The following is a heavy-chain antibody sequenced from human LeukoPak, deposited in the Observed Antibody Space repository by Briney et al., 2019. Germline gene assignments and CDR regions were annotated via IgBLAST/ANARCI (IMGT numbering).Heavy chain of an antibody. J-gene: IGHJ4*02. CDR3: AKGANYYGSGSYSDY. D-gene: IGHD3-10*01. CDR2: ISGSGGST. CDR1: GFSFSSYA. Sequence: GGSLRLSCAASGFSFSSYAMRWVRQAPGKGLEWVSGISGSGGSTYYADSVKGRFTIFRDNSKNTLYLQMNSLRAEDTAVYYCAKGANYYGSGSYSDYWGQGTLVTVSS. V-gene: IGHV3-23*01.